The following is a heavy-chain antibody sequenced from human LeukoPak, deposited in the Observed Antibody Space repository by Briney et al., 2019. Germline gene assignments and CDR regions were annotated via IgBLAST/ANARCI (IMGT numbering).Heavy chain of an antibody. D-gene: IGHD2-21*02. CDR1: GFTFSSYG. CDR2: IRYDGSNK. V-gene: IGHV3-30*02. CDR3: ARDSFISFGAVVTAIDY. J-gene: IGHJ4*02. Sequence: GGSLRLSCAASGFTFSSYGMHWVRQAPGKGLEWVAFIRYDGSNKYYADSAKGRFTISRDNAKNSLYLQMNSLRAEDTAVYFCARDSFISFGAVVTAIDYWGQGTLVTVSS.